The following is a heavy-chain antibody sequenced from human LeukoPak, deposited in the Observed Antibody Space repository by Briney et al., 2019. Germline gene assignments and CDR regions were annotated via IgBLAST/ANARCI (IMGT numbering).Heavy chain of an antibody. J-gene: IGHJ4*02. Sequence: PGGFLRLSCAASGFTFSSYGMHWVRQAPGKGLEWVAFIRYDGSNKYYADSVKGRFTISRDNSKNTLYLQMNSLRAEDTAVYYCAKDWGIDYWGQGTLVTVSS. CDR1: GFTFSSYG. D-gene: IGHD3-16*01. CDR3: AKDWGIDY. CDR2: IRYDGSNK. V-gene: IGHV3-30*02.